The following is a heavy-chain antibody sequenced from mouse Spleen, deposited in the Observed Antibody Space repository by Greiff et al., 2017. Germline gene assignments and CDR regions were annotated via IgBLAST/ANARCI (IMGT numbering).Heavy chain of an antibody. CDR3: ARDNYYDY. J-gene: IGHJ2*01. Sequence: EVQVVESGGDLVKPGGSLKLSCAASGFTFSSYGMSWVRQTPDKRLEWVATISSGGSYTYYPDSVKGRFTISRDNAKNTLYLQMSSLKSEDTAMYYCARDNYYDYWGQGTTLTVSS. V-gene: IGHV5-6*01. CDR2: ISSGGSYT. CDR1: GFTFSSYG.